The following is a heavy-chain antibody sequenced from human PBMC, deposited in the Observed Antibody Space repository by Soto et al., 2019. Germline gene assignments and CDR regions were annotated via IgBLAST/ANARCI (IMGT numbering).Heavy chain of an antibody. V-gene: IGHV2-5*02. J-gene: IGHJ4*02. CDR2: IYWDDSK. CDR3: AHKGPEAWPLDY. Sequence: QITLKESGPTLVRPTQTLTLTCAFSGFSLSTSGVGVGWIRQPPGKALEWLAVIYWDDSKHYSPSLRSRLTITKDTSKNPVVLTMTNMDPMDTGTYYCAHKGPEAWPLDYWGQGTLVTVSS. CDR1: GFSLSTSGVG.